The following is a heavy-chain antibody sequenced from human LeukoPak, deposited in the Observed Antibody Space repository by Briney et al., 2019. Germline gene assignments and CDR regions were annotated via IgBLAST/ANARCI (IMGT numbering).Heavy chain of an antibody. V-gene: IGHV3-30*04. D-gene: IGHD3-10*01. Sequence: GRSLRLSCAASGFTFSSYAMHWVRQAPGKGLEWVAVISYDGSNKYYADSVKGRFTISRDNSKNTLYLQMNSLRAEDTAVYYCARDGSWFGELLMGRDAFDIWGQGTMVTVSS. CDR2: ISYDGSNK. CDR1: GFTFSSYA. J-gene: IGHJ3*02. CDR3: ARDGSWFGELLMGRDAFDI.